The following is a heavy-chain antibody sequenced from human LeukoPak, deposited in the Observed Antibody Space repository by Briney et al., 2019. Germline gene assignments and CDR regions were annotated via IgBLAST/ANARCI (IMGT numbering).Heavy chain of an antibody. CDR2: INHSGST. D-gene: IGHD5-24*01. CDR3: ARRRGSAGGRWLQFFDY. V-gene: IGHV4-39*07. CDR1: GGSISSSSYY. J-gene: IGHJ4*02. Sequence: SETLSLTCTVSGGSISSSSYYWGWIRQPPGKGLEWIGEINHSGSTNYNPSLKSRVTISVDTSKNQFSLKLSSVTAADTAVYYCARRRGSAGGRWLQFFDYWGQGTLVTVSS.